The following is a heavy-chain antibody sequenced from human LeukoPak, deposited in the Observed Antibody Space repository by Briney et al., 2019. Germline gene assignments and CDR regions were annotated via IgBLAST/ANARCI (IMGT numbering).Heavy chain of an antibody. D-gene: IGHD3-10*02. CDR1: GYTFINYG. CDR3: ARDVRPERFDY. Sequence: GASVKVSCKASGYTFINYGISWVRQAHGQGLEWMGWISTYNGNTNYAQNFQGRVIMTTDTPTSTVYMDLGSLRSDDTAVYYCARDVRPERFDYWGQGTLVTVSS. J-gene: IGHJ4*02. V-gene: IGHV1-18*01. CDR2: ISTYNGNT.